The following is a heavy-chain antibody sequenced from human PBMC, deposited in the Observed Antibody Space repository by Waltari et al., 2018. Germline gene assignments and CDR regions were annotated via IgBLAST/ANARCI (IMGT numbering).Heavy chain of an antibody. Sequence: QVQLVQSGAEVKKPGASVKVSCKASGYTFTSYDINWVRQATGQGLEWMGWMNPNSGNTGYAQKFQGRGTMTRNTSISTAYMELSSLRSEDTAVYYCARGQHCSGGSCNDYWGQGTLVTVSS. CDR1: GYTFTSYD. CDR2: MNPNSGNT. V-gene: IGHV1-8*01. J-gene: IGHJ4*02. CDR3: ARGQHCSGGSCNDY. D-gene: IGHD2-15*01.